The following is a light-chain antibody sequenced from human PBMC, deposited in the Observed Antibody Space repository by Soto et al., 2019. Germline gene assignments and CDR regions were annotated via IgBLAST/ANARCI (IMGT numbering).Light chain of an antibody. V-gene: IGKV3-20*01. J-gene: IGKJ1*01. CDR1: QSVSSY. CDR2: DAS. Sequence: VLTQSPGTLSLSPGERATLSFRASQSVSSYLAWYQQKPGQAPRLLIYDASSRATGIPDRFSGSGSGTDFTLTISRLEPEDFAVYFCQQYGSSPTTFGQGTKVDI. CDR3: QQYGSSPTT.